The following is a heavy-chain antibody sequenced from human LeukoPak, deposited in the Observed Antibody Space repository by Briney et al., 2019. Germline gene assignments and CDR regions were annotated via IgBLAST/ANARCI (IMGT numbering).Heavy chain of an antibody. D-gene: IGHD3-16*01. CDR3: ARDGGEGGKSAFDI. J-gene: IGHJ3*02. CDR1: GFTFSDPY. Sequence: WGSLRLSCEGSGFTFSDPYIDWVRQAPGKGLELVGRTKSKAKSYATEYAASVRGRFTISRDDSKNLVYLQMNSLKTEDTAVYYCARDGGEGGKSAFDIWGQGTMVTVSS. CDR2: TKSKAKSYAT. V-gene: IGHV3-72*01.